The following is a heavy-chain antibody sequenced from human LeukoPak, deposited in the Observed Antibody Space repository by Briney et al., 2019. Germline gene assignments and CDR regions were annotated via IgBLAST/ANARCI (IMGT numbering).Heavy chain of an antibody. CDR1: GYIFTDFS. J-gene: IGHJ4*02. CDR3: ARDYYDSRGYYYGGH. Sequence: ASVKVSCKTSGYIFTDFSLHWVRQAPGQGLEWMGWINPNSGDTNFAQKFQGRVTMTRGTSISTAYMDLSRLRSDDTAVYYCARDYYDSRGYYYGGHWGQGTLVIVSS. D-gene: IGHD3-22*01. V-gene: IGHV1-2*02. CDR2: INPNSGDT.